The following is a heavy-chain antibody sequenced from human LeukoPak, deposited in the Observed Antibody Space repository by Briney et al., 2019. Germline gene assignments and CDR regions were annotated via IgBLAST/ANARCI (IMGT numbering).Heavy chain of an antibody. CDR2: IYTSGST. CDR3: ARVVFSDSSGYRYYYYMDV. Sequence: SETLSLTCTVSGGSISSGSYYWSWIRQPAGRGLEWIGRIYTSGSTNYNPSLKSRVTISVDTSKNQFSLQLSSVTAADTAVYYCARVVFSDSSGYRYYYYMDVWGKGTTVTVSS. V-gene: IGHV4-61*02. J-gene: IGHJ6*03. D-gene: IGHD3-22*01. CDR1: GGSISSGSYY.